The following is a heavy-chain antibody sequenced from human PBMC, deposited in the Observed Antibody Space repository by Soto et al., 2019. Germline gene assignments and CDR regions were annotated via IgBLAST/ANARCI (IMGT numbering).Heavy chain of an antibody. V-gene: IGHV3-72*01. CDR3: AVVSTVTTRLNYYYGMDV. CDR1: GFTFSDHY. D-gene: IGHD4-4*01. CDR2: TRNKANSYTT. J-gene: IGHJ6*02. Sequence: EVQLVESGGGLVQPGGSLRLYCAASGFTFSDHYMDWVRQAPGKGLEWVGRTRNKANSYTTEYAASVKGRFTISRDDSKNSLYLQMNSLKTEDTAVYYCAVVSTVTTRLNYYYGMDVWGQGTTVTVSS.